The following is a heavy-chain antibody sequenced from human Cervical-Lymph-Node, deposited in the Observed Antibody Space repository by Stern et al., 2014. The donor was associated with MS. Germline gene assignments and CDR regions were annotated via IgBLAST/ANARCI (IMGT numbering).Heavy chain of an antibody. CDR2: IYSDADA. J-gene: IGHJ6*02. V-gene: IGHV2-5*02. CDR1: GFSLNTSGEC. D-gene: IGHD2-21*02. CDR3: AHTRVTADEGYGLDV. Sequence: QVTLKESGPTLVKPTQTSTLTCTFSGFSLNTSGECVVWIRQPPGKALEWLAVIYSDADARCSPSLKSSSTITKDTTKNHVLLPMANMDPVYTATYYCAHTRVTADEGYGLDVWGQGTTVTVSS.